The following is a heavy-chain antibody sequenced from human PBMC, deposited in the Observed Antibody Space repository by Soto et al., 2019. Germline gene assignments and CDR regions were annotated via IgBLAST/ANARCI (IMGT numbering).Heavy chain of an antibody. CDR3: ARPRLGGSGYPDY. V-gene: IGHV3-21*01. Sequence: GSLRLSCAASGFTFSSYSMNWVRQAPGKGLEWVSSISSSSSYIYYADSVKGRFTISRDNAKNSLYLQMNSLRAEDTAVYYCARPRLGGSGYPDYWGQGTLVTVSS. J-gene: IGHJ4*02. CDR2: ISSSSSYI. D-gene: IGHD3-22*01. CDR1: GFTFSSYS.